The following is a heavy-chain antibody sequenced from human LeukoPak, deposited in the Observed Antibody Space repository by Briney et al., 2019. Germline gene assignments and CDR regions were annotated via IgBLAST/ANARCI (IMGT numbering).Heavy chain of an antibody. CDR2: IYDDGSTT. D-gene: IGHD1-26*01. V-gene: IGHV3-11*01. J-gene: IGHJ5*02. CDR1: GFIFSDYY. Sequence: GGSLRLSCAASGFIFSDYYMSWVRQAPGEGVEWVSHIYDDGSTTSYADSVKGRFTICRENVKNLLYVEMNSVREEDKAVNYGARELLVIVESRASFHPWGQGTVVTVS. CDR3: ARELLVIVESRASFHP.